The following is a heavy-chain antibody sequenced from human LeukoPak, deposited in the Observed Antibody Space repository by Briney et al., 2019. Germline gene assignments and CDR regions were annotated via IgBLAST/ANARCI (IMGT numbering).Heavy chain of an antibody. J-gene: IGHJ4*02. D-gene: IGHD6-6*01. CDR3: ARWIAARAYDY. V-gene: IGHV4-39*07. CDR2: IYYSGST. Sequence: WVRQAPGKGLEWIGSIYYSGSTYYNPSLKSRVTISVDTSKNQFSLKLSSVTAADTAVYYCARWIAARAYDYWGQGTLVTVSS.